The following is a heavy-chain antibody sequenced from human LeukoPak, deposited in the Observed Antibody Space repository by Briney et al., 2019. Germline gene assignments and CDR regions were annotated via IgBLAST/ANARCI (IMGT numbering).Heavy chain of an antibody. CDR1: GGTFSSYA. CDR3: ARAPVVAAPEGADY. Sequence: ASVKVSCKASGGTFSSYAISWVRQAPGQGLEWMGWISAYNGNTNYAQKLQGRVTMTTDTSTSTAYMELRSLRSDDTAVYYCARAPVVAAPEGADYWGQGTLVTVSS. D-gene: IGHD2-2*01. V-gene: IGHV1-18*01. CDR2: ISAYNGNT. J-gene: IGHJ4*02.